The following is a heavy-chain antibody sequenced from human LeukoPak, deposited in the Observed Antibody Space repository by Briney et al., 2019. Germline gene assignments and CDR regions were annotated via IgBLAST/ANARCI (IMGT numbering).Heavy chain of an antibody. V-gene: IGHV1-69*06. CDR2: IIPIFGTA. J-gene: IGHJ6*03. CDR3: AIAIASAATRGGVYSYYMDV. D-gene: IGHD6-13*01. CDR1: GGTFSSYT. Sequence: SVKVSCKASGGTFSSYTISWVRQAPGQGLEWLGGIIPIFGTANYVQKFQGRVTIKADKSTSTAYMELSSLRSEDPPVSCCAIAIASAATRGGVYSYYMDVWGKGTTVTVSS.